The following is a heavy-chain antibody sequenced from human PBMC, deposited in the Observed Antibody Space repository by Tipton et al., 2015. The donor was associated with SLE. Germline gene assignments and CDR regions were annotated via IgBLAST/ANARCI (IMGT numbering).Heavy chain of an antibody. D-gene: IGHD1-26*01. CDR3: AGEPGNWFDP. J-gene: IGHJ5*02. CDR2: INHSGST. V-gene: IGHV4-34*01. CDR1: DGSFTTYY. Sequence: TLSLTCAVYDGSFTTYYWSWIRQSPGGGLEWIAEINHSGSTNNNPFLKSRVTISVDTSKNQFSLKLTSVTAADSAVYYCAGEPGNWFDPWGQGTPVTVSS.